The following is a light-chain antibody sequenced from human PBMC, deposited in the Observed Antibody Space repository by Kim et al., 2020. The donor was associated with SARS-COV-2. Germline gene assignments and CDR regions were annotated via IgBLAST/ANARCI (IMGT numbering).Light chain of an antibody. CDR2: STN. Sequence: PGVTVTLHCASSTGAITSGYSPNWFQQKPGQAPRALIYSTNKKHSWTPARFSGSLLGGKAALTLSGVQPEDEADYYCLLSYGGAQVFGGGTQLTVL. J-gene: IGLJ3*02. V-gene: IGLV7-43*01. CDR3: LLSYGGAQV. CDR1: TGAITSGYS.